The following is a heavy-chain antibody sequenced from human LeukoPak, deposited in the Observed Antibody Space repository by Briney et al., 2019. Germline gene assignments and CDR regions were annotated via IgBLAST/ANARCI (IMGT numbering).Heavy chain of an antibody. CDR2: ISAYNGNT. D-gene: IGHD3-3*01. J-gene: IGHJ4*02. Sequence: EASVKVSCKASGYTFTSYGISWVRQAPGQGLEWMGWISAYNGNTNYAQKLQGRVTMTTDTSTSTAYMELRSLRSDDTAVYYCARTLYDFWSGYYSEVDYWGQGTLVTVSS. CDR3: ARTLYDFWSGYYSEVDY. CDR1: GYTFTSYG. V-gene: IGHV1-18*01.